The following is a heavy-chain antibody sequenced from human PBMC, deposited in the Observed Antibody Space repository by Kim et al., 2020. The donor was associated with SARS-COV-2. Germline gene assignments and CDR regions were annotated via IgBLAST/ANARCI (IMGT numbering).Heavy chain of an antibody. D-gene: IGHD5-12*01. CDR3: ARARYSGYPSAFDI. Sequence: AQKFKGSVTMNRDTSTSTVYMELSSLRSEDTAVYYCARARYSGYPSAFDIWGQGTMVTVSS. V-gene: IGHV1-46*01. J-gene: IGHJ3*02.